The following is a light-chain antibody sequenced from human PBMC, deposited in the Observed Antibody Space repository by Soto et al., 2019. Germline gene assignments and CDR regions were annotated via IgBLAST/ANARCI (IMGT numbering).Light chain of an antibody. Sequence: EIVLTQSPATLSLSPGERATLSCRASQSVASSLAWYQQKPGQAPRLLIYDASNRATDIPARFSGSGSGTDFTLTISSLEPEDFAVYYCQQYGTSPDTFGQGTRLEIK. V-gene: IGKV3-11*01. CDR2: DAS. CDR3: QQYGTSPDT. J-gene: IGKJ5*01. CDR1: QSVASS.